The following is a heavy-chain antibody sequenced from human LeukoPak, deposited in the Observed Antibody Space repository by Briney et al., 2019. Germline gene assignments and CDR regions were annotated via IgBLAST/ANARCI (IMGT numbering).Heavy chain of an antibody. CDR1: GFTFSTYA. J-gene: IGHJ4*02. D-gene: IGHD2-8*01. CDR3: ARVYLERLTAGYFDH. Sequence: PGGSLRLSCAASGFTFSTYAMNWVRQAPGKGLEWVAVISDDGRHNYYADSVKGRLTISRDNSKSTLYLQMNSLRDDDSAAYFCARVYLERLTAGYFDHWGQGTQVTVSP. CDR2: ISDDGRHN. V-gene: IGHV3-30*04.